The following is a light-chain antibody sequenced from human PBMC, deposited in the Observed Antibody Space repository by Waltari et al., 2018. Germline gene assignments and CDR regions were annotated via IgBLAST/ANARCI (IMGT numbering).Light chain of an antibody. CDR2: RNN. Sequence: QSVLTQPPSASGTPGQRVTISCSGSSSNIGSNYVYWYQQLPGTAPKLLIYRNNQRPSGVPDRFSGSKSGTYAPLAISGLRSEDEADYYCAAWDDSLSGPVFGGGTKLTVL. V-gene: IGLV1-47*01. CDR1: SSNIGSNY. CDR3: AAWDDSLSGPV. J-gene: IGLJ2*01.